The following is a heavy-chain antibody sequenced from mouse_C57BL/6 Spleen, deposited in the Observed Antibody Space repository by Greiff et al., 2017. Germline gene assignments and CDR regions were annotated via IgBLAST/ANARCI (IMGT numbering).Heavy chain of an antibody. CDR3: ARRGGSGWFAY. CDR2: IDPSDSYT. CDR1: GYTFTSYW. V-gene: IGHV1-69*01. D-gene: IGHD3-2*02. Sequence: VQLQQPGAELVMPGASVKLSCKASGYTFTSYWMHWVKQRPGQGLEWIGEIDPSDSYTNYNQKFNGKSTLTVDKSSSTAYMQLSSLTSEDSAVYYCARRGGSGWFAYWGQGTLVTVSA. J-gene: IGHJ3*01.